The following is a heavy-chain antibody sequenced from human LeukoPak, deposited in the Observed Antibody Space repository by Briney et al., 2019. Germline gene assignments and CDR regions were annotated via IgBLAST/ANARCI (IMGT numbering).Heavy chain of an antibody. CDR1: GFTFSNYG. J-gene: IGHJ4*02. CDR3: ARGGAARPDF. Sequence: GGSLRLSCAASGFTFSNYGMHWVRQAPGKGLEWVAVISYDGSDKFYADSVKGRFTISRDNSKNTLYLQMNSLRTEDTAVYYCARGGAARPDFWGQGTLVTVSS. D-gene: IGHD6-6*01. V-gene: IGHV3-30*03. CDR2: ISYDGSDK.